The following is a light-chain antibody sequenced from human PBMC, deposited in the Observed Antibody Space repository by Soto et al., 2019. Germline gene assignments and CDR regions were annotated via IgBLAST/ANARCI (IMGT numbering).Light chain of an antibody. J-gene: IGKJ2*01. V-gene: IGKV3-20*01. CDR2: GAS. CDR3: QPYCGSPPVT. CDR1: QSVRSRY. Sequence: EIVLTQSPGTLSLSPGERATLSCRASQSVRSRYLAWYQQKPGQAPRLLIYGASTRATGIPDRFSGSGSGTDFTLTITRLEPEDCAVYYCQPYCGSPPVTFGQGTKLEIK.